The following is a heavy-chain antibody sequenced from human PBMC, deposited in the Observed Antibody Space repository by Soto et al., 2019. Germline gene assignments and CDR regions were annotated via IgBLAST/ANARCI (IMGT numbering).Heavy chain of an antibody. D-gene: IGHD6-6*01. V-gene: IGHV1-69*12. J-gene: IGHJ4*02. CDR2: IIPIFGTA. CDR3: ARDSAHSSSCGGPFDY. Sequence: QVQLVQSGAEVKKPGSSVKVSCKASGGTFSSYAISWVRQAPGQGLEWMGGIIPIFGTANYAQKFQGRVTITADESTRTADMELSSVRYEDTAVYYCARDSAHSSSCGGPFDYWGQGTLVTFSS. CDR1: GGTFSSYA.